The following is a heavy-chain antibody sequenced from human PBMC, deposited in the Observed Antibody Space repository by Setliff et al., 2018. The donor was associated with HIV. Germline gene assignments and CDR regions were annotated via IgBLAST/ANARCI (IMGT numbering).Heavy chain of an antibody. J-gene: IGHJ6*02. Sequence: PSETLSLTCTVSGDSISSYFWSWIRQSPGKGLEWIGFRSTTGSTNYNPSLRSRVTMSVDTSKNQFSLKVGYVTAADTAIYYCAREIWGQVAHVPYGMDVWGQGTTVTVS. CDR2: RSTTGST. D-gene: IGHD5-12*01. V-gene: IGHV4-4*09. CDR1: GDSISSYF. CDR3: AREIWGQVAHVPYGMDV.